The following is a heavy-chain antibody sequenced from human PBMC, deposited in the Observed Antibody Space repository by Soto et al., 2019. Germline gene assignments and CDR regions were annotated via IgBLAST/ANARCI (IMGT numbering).Heavy chain of an antibody. Sequence: ASVKVSSKASGYSFTSYAISSVRQSPGQGLEWMGWISAYNGNTNYAQKLQGRVTMTTDTSTSTAYMELRSLRSDDTAVYYCALAYCSSTSCYAVYTNWGQGTLVTVSS. CDR2: ISAYNGNT. CDR3: ALAYCSSTSCYAVYTN. J-gene: IGHJ4*02. V-gene: IGHV1-18*01. D-gene: IGHD2-2*01. CDR1: GYSFTSYA.